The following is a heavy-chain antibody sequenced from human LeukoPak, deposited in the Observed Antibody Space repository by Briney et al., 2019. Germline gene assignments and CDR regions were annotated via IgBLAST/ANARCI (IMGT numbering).Heavy chain of an antibody. Sequence: TGGSLRLSCAASGFTFSSYAMHWVRQAPGKGLEWVAVISYDGSNKYYADSVKGRFTTSRDNSKNTLYLQTNSLRAEDTAVYYCARERPITYYYGSGTPGGYYGMDVWGQGTTVTVSS. D-gene: IGHD3-10*01. CDR1: GFTFSSYA. J-gene: IGHJ6*02. V-gene: IGHV3-30-3*01. CDR2: ISYDGSNK. CDR3: ARERPITYYYGSGTPGGYYGMDV.